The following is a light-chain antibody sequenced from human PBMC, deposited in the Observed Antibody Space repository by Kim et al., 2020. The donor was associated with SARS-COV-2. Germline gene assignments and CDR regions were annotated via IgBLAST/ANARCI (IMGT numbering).Light chain of an antibody. J-gene: IGKJ1*01. Sequence: VSPGERATHACRASPGVSSNVAWYQQKPGQAPRLLIYGASSRATGIPARFSGSGSGTEFTLTISSLQSEDFAVYYCQQYNNWQGTFGQGTKVDIK. CDR3: QQYNNWQGT. CDR2: GAS. V-gene: IGKV3-15*01. CDR1: PGVSSN.